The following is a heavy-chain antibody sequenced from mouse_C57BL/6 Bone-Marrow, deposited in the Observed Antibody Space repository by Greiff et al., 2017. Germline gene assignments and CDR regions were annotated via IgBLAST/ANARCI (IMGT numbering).Heavy chain of an antibody. Sequence: EVQVVESGGGLVQPGGSLSLSCAASGFTFTDYYMSWVRQPPGKALEWLGFIRNKANGYTTEYSASVKGRFTISRDNSQSILYLQMNALRAEDSATYYCARYATVVAFDYWGQGTTLTVSS. CDR1: GFTFTDYY. V-gene: IGHV7-3*01. CDR3: ARYATVVAFDY. D-gene: IGHD1-1*01. CDR2: IRNKANGYTT. J-gene: IGHJ2*01.